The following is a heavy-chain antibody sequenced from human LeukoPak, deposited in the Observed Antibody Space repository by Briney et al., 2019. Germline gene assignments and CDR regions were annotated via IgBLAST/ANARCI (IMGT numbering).Heavy chain of an antibody. J-gene: IGHJ4*02. CDR2: ISTSSSYI. CDR1: GFTFSTYA. Sequence: GGSLRLSCAASGFTFSTYAMSWVRLAPGKGLEWVSSISTSSSYIYYADSVKGRFTISRDNAKNLLYLQMNSLRAEDTAVYHCARDRSTNSYAEYFFDYWGQGTLVTVSS. CDR3: ARDRSTNSYAEYFFDY. D-gene: IGHD3-16*01. V-gene: IGHV3-21*01.